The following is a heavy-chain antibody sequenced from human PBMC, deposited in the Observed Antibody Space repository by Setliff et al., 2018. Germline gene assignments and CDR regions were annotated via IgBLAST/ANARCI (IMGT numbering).Heavy chain of an antibody. V-gene: IGHV3-74*01. J-gene: IGHJ6*03. D-gene: IGHD1-1*01. Sequence: GESLKISCAASGFTLSSYWMHWVRQAPGKGLVWVSRINSDGSSTSYADSVKGRFTISRDNAMNTLYLQMNSLRAEDTAVYYCARGPWKHSAYYYYYYMDVWGKGTTVTVSS. CDR1: GFTLSSYW. CDR2: INSDGSST. CDR3: ARGPWKHSAYYYYYYMDV.